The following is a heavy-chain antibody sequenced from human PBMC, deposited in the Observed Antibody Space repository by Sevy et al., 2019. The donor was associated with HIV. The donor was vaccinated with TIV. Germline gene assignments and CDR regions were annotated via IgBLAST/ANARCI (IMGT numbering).Heavy chain of an antibody. D-gene: IGHD4-17*01. CDR1: GFAFSSYE. V-gene: IGHV3-48*03. J-gene: IGHJ4*02. Sequence: GGSLRLSCTASGFAFSSYEMNWVRQGPGKGLEGVSYITNSGSSIYYSDSVRGRFTVSRDNAKNSLYLQMKSLRAEDTAVYYCARDLPPSATTVAHFDYWGRGSLVTVSS. CDR2: ITNSGSSI. CDR3: ARDLPPSATTVAHFDY.